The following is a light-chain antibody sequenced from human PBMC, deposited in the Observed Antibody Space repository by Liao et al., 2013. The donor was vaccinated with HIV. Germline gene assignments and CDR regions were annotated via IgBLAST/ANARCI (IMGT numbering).Light chain of an antibody. V-gene: IGLV3-1*01. J-gene: IGLJ2*01. Sequence: SFDLTQPPSVSVSPGQTASVTCSGDKLGDQYVNWYQHRPGQSPVLVIYEDSKRPSGIPERFSGSSSGNTVTLTISGTQALDEADYYCQAWDSSAAVFGGGTKLTVL. CDR3: QAWDSSAAV. CDR2: EDS. CDR1: KLGDQY.